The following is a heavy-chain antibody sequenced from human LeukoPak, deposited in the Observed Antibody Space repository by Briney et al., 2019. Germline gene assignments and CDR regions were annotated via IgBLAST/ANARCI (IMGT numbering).Heavy chain of an antibody. D-gene: IGHD5-18*01. J-gene: IGHJ4*02. V-gene: IGHV4-59*01. CDR1: GGSISSYY. CDR3: ARENDRYGRIDY. Sequence: SETLSLTCRVSGGSISSYYWGWIRQPPGKRLQWIGYVSNSGRTDYNPSLKSRVTISIDTSRNQFSLRLRSVTAADTAVYFCARENDRYGRIDYWGRGTLVTVTS. CDR2: VSNSGRT.